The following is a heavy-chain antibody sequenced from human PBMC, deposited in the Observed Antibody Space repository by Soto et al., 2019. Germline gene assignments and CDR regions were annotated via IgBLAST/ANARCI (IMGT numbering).Heavy chain of an antibody. CDR3: AKVWKYRGRIAAAGLDY. CDR2: ISGSGGST. V-gene: IGHV3-23*01. CDR1: GFTFSSYA. J-gene: IGHJ4*02. Sequence: PGGSLRLSCAASGFTFSSYAMSWVRQAPGKGLEWVSAISGSGGSTYYADSVKGRFTISRDNSKNTLYLQMNSLRAEDTAVYYCAKVWKYRGRIAAAGLDYWGQGTLVTVSS. D-gene: IGHD6-13*01.